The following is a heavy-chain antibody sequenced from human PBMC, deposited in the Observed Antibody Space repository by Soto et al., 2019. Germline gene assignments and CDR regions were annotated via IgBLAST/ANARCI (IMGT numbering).Heavy chain of an antibody. D-gene: IGHD3-16*02. V-gene: IGHV2-5*02. CDR3: AHYTLRLGELSCFDP. Sequence: QITLKESGPTLVKPTQTLTLTCTFSGFSLSTSGVGVGWIRQPPGKALEWLALIYWDDDKRYSPSLKSRLTIPNDTSKNQVVLTMTNMDPVDTATYYCAHYTLRLGELSCFDPWGQGTLVTVSS. CDR1: GFSLSTSGVG. J-gene: IGHJ5*02. CDR2: IYWDDDK.